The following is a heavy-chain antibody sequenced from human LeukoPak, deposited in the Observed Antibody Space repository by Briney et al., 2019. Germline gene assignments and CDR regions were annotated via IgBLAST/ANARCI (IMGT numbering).Heavy chain of an antibody. CDR2: ISYDGSNK. Sequence: GGSLRLSCAASGFTFSSYAMRWVRQAPGKGLEWVAVISYDGSNKYYADSVKGRFTISRDNSKNTLYLQMSSLRAEDTAVYYCARDWSGSYQFDYWGQGTLVTVSS. CDR1: GFTFSSYA. V-gene: IGHV3-30*15. D-gene: IGHD1-26*01. J-gene: IGHJ4*02. CDR3: ARDWSGSYQFDY.